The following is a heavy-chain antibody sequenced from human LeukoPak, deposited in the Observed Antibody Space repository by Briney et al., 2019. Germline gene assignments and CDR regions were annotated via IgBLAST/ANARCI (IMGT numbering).Heavy chain of an antibody. D-gene: IGHD1-26*01. CDR2: ISSSSSTI. Sequence: LAGGSLRLSCAASGFTFSSYSMNWVRQAPGKGLEWVSYISSSSSTIYYAESVKGRLTISREKAKNSLYLQMNSLRAEDTAVYYCAREDGGSLRNDAFDIWGQGTMVTVSS. V-gene: IGHV3-48*01. CDR3: AREDGGSLRNDAFDI. CDR1: GFTFSSYS. J-gene: IGHJ3*02.